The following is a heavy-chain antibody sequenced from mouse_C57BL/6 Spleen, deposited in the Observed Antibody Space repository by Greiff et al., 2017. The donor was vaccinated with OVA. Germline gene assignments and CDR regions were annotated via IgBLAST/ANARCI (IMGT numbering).Heavy chain of an antibody. CDR1: GYTFTSYW. CDR2: IDPSDSYT. V-gene: IGHV1-59*01. J-gene: IGHJ2*01. CDR3: ARRGVYGSSYYFDY. Sequence: QVQLQQPGAELVRPGTSVKLSCKASGYTFTSYWMPWVKQRPGQGLEWIGVIDPSDSYTNYNQKFKGKATLTVDTSSSTAYMQLSSLTSEDSAVYYCARRGVYGSSYYFDYWGQGTTLTVSS. D-gene: IGHD1-1*01.